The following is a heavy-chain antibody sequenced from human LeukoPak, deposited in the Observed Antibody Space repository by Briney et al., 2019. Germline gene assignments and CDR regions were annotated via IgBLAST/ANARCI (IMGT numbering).Heavy chain of an antibody. CDR2: IIPIFGTA. D-gene: IGHD6-13*01. J-gene: IGHJ4*02. Sequence: GSSVKVSCKASGGTFSSYAISWVRQAPGQEVEWMGRIIPIFGTAKYAQKLQGRVTHTPQKPTSTACMELSSLRSEDTAVYICARDSGLGYSSSLGDYWGQGTLVTVSS. V-gene: IGHV1-69*06. CDR3: ARDSGLGYSSSLGDY. CDR1: GGTFSSYA.